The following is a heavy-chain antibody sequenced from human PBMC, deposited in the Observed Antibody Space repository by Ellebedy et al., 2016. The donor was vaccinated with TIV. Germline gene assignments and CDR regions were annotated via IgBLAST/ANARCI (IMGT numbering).Heavy chain of an antibody. V-gene: IGHV1-2*02. Sequence: AASVKVSCKASGYTFTGLYMHWVRQAPGQGLEWMGRIHPDNGGTEYAQKFQGRVTMTRETSISTVYMELRGLRSDDTAVYYCARGSVGEWLFGDSWGQGTLITVSS. CDR3: ARGSVGEWLFGDS. J-gene: IGHJ4*02. D-gene: IGHD3-3*01. CDR1: GYTFTGLY. CDR2: IHPDNGGT.